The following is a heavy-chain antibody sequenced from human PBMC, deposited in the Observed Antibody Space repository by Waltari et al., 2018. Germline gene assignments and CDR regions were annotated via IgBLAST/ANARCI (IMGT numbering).Heavy chain of an antibody. CDR2: IYYSGST. D-gene: IGHD6-19*01. V-gene: IGHV4-59*01. J-gene: IGHJ4*02. CDR3: ARGSYSSGWIFDY. CDR1: GGSISSYY. Sequence: QVQLQESGPGLVKPSATLSLTCTVSGGSISSYYWSWIRQPPGKGLEWIGYIYYSGSTNYNPSLKSRVTISVDTSKNQFSLKLSSVTAADTAVYYCARGSYSSGWIFDYWGQGTLVTVSS.